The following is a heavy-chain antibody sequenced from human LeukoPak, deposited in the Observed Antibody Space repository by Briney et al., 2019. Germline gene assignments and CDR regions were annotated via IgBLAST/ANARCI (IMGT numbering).Heavy chain of an antibody. J-gene: IGHJ4*02. Sequence: PGGSLRLSCAGSGFTFSSYSMNWVRQAPGKGLEWVSSISSSSSYIYYADSVKGRFTISRDNAKNSLYLQMNSLRAEDTAVYYCARVPYYDFWSGYWGPDYWGQGTLVTVSS. V-gene: IGHV3-21*01. CDR2: ISSSSSYI. CDR3: ARVPYYDFWSGYWGPDY. D-gene: IGHD3-3*01. CDR1: GFTFSSYS.